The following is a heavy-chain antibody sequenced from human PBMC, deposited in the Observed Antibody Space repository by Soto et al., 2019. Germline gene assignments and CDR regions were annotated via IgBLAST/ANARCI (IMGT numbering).Heavy chain of an antibody. CDR2: ISGIVVT. Sequence: SETLSRTFTVSGASVTSPSHYCSWIRQSPVKVLEPVGYISGIVVTNYNPSLRSLLTMSVYTSKNQFSLNLKSVTAADTAIYFCERTYRHRGSHAVSSGQGTLLTVS. CDR3: ERTYRHRGSHAVS. J-gene: IGHJ5*02. V-gene: IGHV4-61*01. D-gene: IGHD1-26*01. CDR1: GASVTSPSHY.